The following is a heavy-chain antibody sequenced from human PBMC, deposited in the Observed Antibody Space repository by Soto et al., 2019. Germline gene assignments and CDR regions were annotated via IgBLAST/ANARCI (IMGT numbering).Heavy chain of an antibody. J-gene: IGHJ5*02. D-gene: IGHD3-9*01. CDR3: ARAKWGHSDILTGYQRGNWFDP. CDR2: IYYSGST. CDR1: GGSISGYY. Sequence: SETLSLTCTVSGGSISGYYWSWIRQPPGKGLEWIGYIYYSGSTNYNPSLKSQVTISVDTSKNQFSVKLSSVTAADTAVYYCARAKWGHSDILTGYQRGNWFDPWGQGTLVTVSS. V-gene: IGHV4-59*01.